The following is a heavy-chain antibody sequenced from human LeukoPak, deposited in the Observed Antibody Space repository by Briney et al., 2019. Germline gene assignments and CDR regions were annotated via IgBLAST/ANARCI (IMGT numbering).Heavy chain of an antibody. Sequence: PSETLSLTCTVSGGSISSSSYYWGWIRQPPGKGLEWIGSIYYSGSTYYNPSLKSRVTISVDTSKNQFSLKLSSVTAADTAVYYCASSNDSSGYMFDYWGQGTLVTVSS. CDR1: GGSISSSSYY. J-gene: IGHJ4*02. CDR2: IYYSGST. D-gene: IGHD3-22*01. CDR3: ASSNDSSGYMFDY. V-gene: IGHV4-39*07.